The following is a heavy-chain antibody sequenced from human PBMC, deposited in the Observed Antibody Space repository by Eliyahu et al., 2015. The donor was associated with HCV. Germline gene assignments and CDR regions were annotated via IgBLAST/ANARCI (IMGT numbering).Heavy chain of an antibody. CDR1: GFTFNDYP. D-gene: IGHD2-21*01. CDR3: AKVAYGMDV. CDR2: ISWXSGSI. J-gene: IGHJ6*02. Sequence: EAQLVESGGGLVQPGRSRRLPCVGSGFTFNDYPXHWVRQVPGKGLXWVAGISWXSGSIGYADSVKGRFTISRDNAKNSLYLEMNSLRVEDTALYYCAKVAYGMDVWGQGTTVTVSS. V-gene: IGHV3-9*01.